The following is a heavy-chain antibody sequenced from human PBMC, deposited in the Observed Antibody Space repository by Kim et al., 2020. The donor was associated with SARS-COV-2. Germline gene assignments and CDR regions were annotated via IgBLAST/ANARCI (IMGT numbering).Heavy chain of an antibody. CDR1: GFTFSSYA. CDR3: ARDGFSSSWGAPTDY. J-gene: IGHJ4*02. V-gene: IGHV3-30*04. Sequence: GGSLRLSCAASGFTFSSYAMHWVRQAPGKGLEWVAVISYDGSNKYYADSVKGRFTISRDNSKNTLYLQMNSLRAEDTAVYYCARDGFSSSWGAPTDYWGQGTLVTVSS. CDR2: ISYDGSNK. D-gene: IGHD6-13*01.